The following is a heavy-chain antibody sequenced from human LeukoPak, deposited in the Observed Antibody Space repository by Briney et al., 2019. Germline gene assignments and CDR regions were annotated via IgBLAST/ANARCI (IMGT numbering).Heavy chain of an antibody. CDR3: ARPLGEDYDILTGHDAFDI. J-gene: IGHJ3*02. CDR2: IYPGDSDT. D-gene: IGHD3-9*01. Sequence: GESLKISCKGSGYSFTSYWIGWVRQMPGKGLEWMGIIYPGDSDTRYSPSFQGQVTISADKSISTAYLQWSSLKASDTAMYYSARPLGEDYDILTGHDAFDIWGQGTMVTVSS. CDR1: GYSFTSYW. V-gene: IGHV5-51*01.